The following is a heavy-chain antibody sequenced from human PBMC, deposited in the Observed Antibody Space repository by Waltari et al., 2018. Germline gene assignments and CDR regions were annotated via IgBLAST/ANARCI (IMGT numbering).Heavy chain of an antibody. CDR2: IIPILGIA. Sequence: QVQLVQSGAEVKKPGSSVKVSCKASGGTFSSYAISWVRQAPGQGLEWMGGIIPILGIANYAQKFQGRVTITADESTSTAYMELSSLRSEDTAVYYCARGGTVPAAMRHSPYFDYWGQGTLVTVSS. J-gene: IGHJ4*02. CDR1: GGTFSSYA. D-gene: IGHD2-2*01. V-gene: IGHV1-69*04. CDR3: ARGGTVPAAMRHSPYFDY.